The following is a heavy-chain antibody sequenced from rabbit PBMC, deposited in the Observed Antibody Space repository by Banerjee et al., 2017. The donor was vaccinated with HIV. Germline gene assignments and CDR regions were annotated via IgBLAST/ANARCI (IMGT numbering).Heavy chain of an antibody. CDR2: IGAGDGST. CDR3: ARGVWAGSSGYMSYFNL. J-gene: IGHJ4*01. V-gene: IGHV1S40*01. CDR1: GFDFNSKT. D-gene: IGHD1-1*01. Sequence: QSLEESGGDLVKPEGSLTLTCKASGFDFNSKTMCWFRQAPGKGPEWIACIGAGDGSTDYASWAKGRFTISKTSSTTVTLQMTSLTAADTATYFCARGVWAGSSGYMSYFNLWGPGTLVTVS.